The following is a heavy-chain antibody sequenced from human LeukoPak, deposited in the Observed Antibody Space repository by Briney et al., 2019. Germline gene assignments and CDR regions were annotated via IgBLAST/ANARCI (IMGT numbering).Heavy chain of an antibody. J-gene: IGHJ4*02. CDR2: INWNGGST. CDR3: ARGRKIYSNSVFDY. V-gene: IGHV3-20*04. CDR1: GFTFDDYG. D-gene: IGHD4-11*01. Sequence: GGSLRLSCAASGFTFDDYGMSWVRQAPGKGLEWVSGINWNGGSTGYADSVKGRFTISRDNAKNSLYLQINSLRAEDTALYYCARGRKIYSNSVFDYWGQGTLVTVPS.